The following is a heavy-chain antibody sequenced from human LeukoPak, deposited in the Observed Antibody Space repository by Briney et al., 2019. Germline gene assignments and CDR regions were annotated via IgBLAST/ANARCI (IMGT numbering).Heavy chain of an antibody. CDR2: IIPIFGTA. CDR3: ARGDTIFGVVISHFDY. Sequence: SVKVSCKASGGTFSSYAISWVRQAPGQGLEWMGGIIPIFGTANYAQKFQGRVTITADESTSTAYMELSSLRSEDTAVYYCARGDTIFGVVISHFDYWGQGTLVTVSS. V-gene: IGHV1-69*13. CDR1: GGTFSSYA. J-gene: IGHJ4*02. D-gene: IGHD3-3*01.